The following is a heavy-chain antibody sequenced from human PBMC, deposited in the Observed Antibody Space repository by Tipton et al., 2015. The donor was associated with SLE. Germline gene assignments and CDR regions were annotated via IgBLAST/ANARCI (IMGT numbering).Heavy chain of an antibody. CDR2: IYTSGST. D-gene: IGHD1-26*01. V-gene: IGHV4-61*02. CDR1: GYSINSGYY. Sequence: TLSLTCGVSGYSINSGYYWSWIRQPAGKGLEWIGRIYTSGSTNYNPSLKSRVTISVDTSKNQFSLKLSSVTAADTAVYYCARGARGSYSPYYYYMDVWGKGTTVTVSS. CDR3: ARGARGSYSPYYYYMDV. J-gene: IGHJ6*03.